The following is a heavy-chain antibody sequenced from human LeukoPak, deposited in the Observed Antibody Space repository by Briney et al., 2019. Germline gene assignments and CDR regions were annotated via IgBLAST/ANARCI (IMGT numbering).Heavy chain of an antibody. J-gene: IGHJ4*02. Sequence: PSQTLSLTCAVSGGSISSGGYSWSWIRQPPGKGLEWIGYIYHSGSTYYNPSLKSRVTISVDRSKNQFSLKLSSVTAADTAVYYCARGVGYHLAYCGGDCYPPLYFDYWGQGTLVTVSS. D-gene: IGHD2-21*02. CDR3: ARGVGYHLAYCGGDCYPPLYFDY. CDR1: GGSISSGGYS. CDR2: IYHSGST. V-gene: IGHV4-30-2*01.